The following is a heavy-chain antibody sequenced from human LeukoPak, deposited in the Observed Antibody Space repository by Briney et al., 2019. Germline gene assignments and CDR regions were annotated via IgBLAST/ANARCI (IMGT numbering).Heavy chain of an antibody. Sequence: ASVKVSCKASGGTFISYAISWVRQAPGQGLEWMGIINPSGGSTSYAQKFQGRVTMTRDMSTSTVYMELSSLRSEDTAIYYCARDLVVVVAPLAQAGAFHIWGQGTMVTVSS. V-gene: IGHV1-46*01. CDR3: ARDLVVVVAPLAQAGAFHI. CDR1: GGTFISYA. J-gene: IGHJ3*02. CDR2: INPSGGST. D-gene: IGHD2-15*01.